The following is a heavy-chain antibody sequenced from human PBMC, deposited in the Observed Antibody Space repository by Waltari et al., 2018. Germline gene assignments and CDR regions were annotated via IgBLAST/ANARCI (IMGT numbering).Heavy chain of an antibody. V-gene: IGHV3-7*01. CDR1: GFTFSTYW. J-gene: IGHJ4*02. Sequence: EVQLVESGGGLVQPGGSLRLSCAASGFTFSTYWMSWVRQAPGKGLEWVANIKQDGSEKYYVDSEKGRFTISRDNAKKSLYLQMNSLRAKDTAVYYCARAANWGFYFDNWVQGTLVTVSS. CDR2: IKQDGSEK. CDR3: ARAANWGFYFDN. D-gene: IGHD7-27*01.